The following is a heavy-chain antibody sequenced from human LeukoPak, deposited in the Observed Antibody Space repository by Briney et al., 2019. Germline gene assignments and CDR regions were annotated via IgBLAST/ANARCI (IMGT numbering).Heavy chain of an antibody. J-gene: IGHJ4*02. D-gene: IGHD3-16*02. CDR3: ARANYDYVWGSYRNTGYFDY. V-gene: IGHV4-4*02. CDR1: GGSISSSNW. Sequence: SETLSLTCAVSGGSISSSNWWSWVRQPPGKGLEWIGEIYHSGSTNYNPSLKSRVTISVDTSKNQFSLKLSSVTAADTAVYYCARANYDYVWGSYRNTGYFDYWGQGTLVTVSS. CDR2: IYHSGST.